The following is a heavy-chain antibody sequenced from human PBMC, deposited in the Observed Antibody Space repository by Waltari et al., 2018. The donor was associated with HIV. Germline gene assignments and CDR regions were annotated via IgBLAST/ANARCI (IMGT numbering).Heavy chain of an antibody. CDR1: GYIFMHFD. V-gene: IGHV1-8*02. CDR3: ARNSSAKGNRYFYYGLDV. J-gene: IGHJ6*02. D-gene: IGHD3-22*01. Sequence: QVHLVQSGPEVKRPGASVKISCKGYGYIFMHFDVNWVRQAAGQGPEWLGWMNPNSGNTASPYIFEERVTMTRDVSTDTAYMEMSGLTPEDTAIYYCARNSSAKGNRYFYYGLDVWGQGTPVTV. CDR2: MNPNSGNT.